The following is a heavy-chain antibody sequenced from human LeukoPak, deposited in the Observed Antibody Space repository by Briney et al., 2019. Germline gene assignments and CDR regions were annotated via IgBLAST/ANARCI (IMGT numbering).Heavy chain of an antibody. CDR1: GFTFSSYS. Sequence: GRSLRLSCAASGFTFSSYSMNWVRQAPGKGLEWVSSISSSSSYIYYADSVKGRFTISRDNAKNSLYLQMNSLRAEDTAVYYCARSLPAAIELYYYYYMDVWGKGTTVTVSS. CDR3: ARSLPAAIELYYYYYMDV. J-gene: IGHJ6*03. V-gene: IGHV3-21*01. D-gene: IGHD2-2*02. CDR2: ISSSSSYI.